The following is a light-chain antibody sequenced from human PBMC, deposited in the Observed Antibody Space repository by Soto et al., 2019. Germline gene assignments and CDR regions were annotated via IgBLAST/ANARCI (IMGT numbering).Light chain of an antibody. Sequence: GDRVTITCRASQSISSYLNWYQQKPGKAPKLLIYAASSLQSGVPSRFSGSGPGTDFTLTISSLQPEDFATYFCQQSYSTPPWTFGQGTKVDIK. J-gene: IGKJ1*01. CDR2: AAS. CDR1: QSISSY. V-gene: IGKV1-39*01. CDR3: QQSYSTPPWT.